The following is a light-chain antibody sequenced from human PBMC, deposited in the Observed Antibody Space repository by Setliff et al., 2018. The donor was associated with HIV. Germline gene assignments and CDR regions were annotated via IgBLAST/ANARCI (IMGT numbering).Light chain of an antibody. V-gene: IGLV1-51*02. CDR3: GTWDSSLSAGV. Sequence: VLTQPPSVSAAPGQKVTISCSGSSSNIGNNYVSWYQQLPGTAPKLLIYENNKRPSGIPDRFSGSKSGTSATLGITGLQTGDEADYYCGTWDSSLSAGVFGTGTKVTV. CDR2: ENN. J-gene: IGLJ1*01. CDR1: SSNIGNNY.